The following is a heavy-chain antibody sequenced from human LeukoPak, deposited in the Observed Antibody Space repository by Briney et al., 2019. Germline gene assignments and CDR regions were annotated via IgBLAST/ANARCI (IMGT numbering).Heavy chain of an antibody. V-gene: IGHV4-59*01. D-gene: IGHD5-18*01. J-gene: IGHJ4*02. CDR2: IYYSGST. Sequence: SETLSLTCTVSGGSISSYYWSWIRQPPGKGLEWIGYIYYSGSTNYNPSLKGRVTISVDTSKNQFSLKLSSVTAADTAVYYCARGADNYGYIFDYWGQGTLVTVSS. CDR1: GGSISSYY. CDR3: ARGADNYGYIFDY.